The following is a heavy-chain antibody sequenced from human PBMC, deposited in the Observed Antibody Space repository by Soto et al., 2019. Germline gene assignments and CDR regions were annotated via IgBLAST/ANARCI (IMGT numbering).Heavy chain of an antibody. Sequence: GGSLRLSCAASGFTFSSYAMHWVRQAPGKGLEWVAVISYDGSNKYYADSVKGRFTISRDNSKNTLYLQMNSLRAEDTAVYYCAREFDTGYSSGWYYFDYWGQGTLVTVSS. CDR3: AREFDTGYSSGWYYFDY. CDR1: GFTFSSYA. CDR2: ISYDGSNK. D-gene: IGHD6-19*01. V-gene: IGHV3-30-3*01. J-gene: IGHJ4*02.